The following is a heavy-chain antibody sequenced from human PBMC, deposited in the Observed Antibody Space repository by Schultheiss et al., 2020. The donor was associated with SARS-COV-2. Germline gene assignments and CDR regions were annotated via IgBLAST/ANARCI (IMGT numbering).Heavy chain of an antibody. V-gene: IGHV1-2*06. D-gene: IGHD4-17*01. CDR1: GGTFSSYA. Sequence: ASVKVSCKASGGTFSSYAISWVRQAPGQGLEWMGRINPNSGGTNYAQKFQGRVTMTRDTSISTAYMELSRLRSDDTAVYYCARDGDYGENYWGQGTLVTVSS. J-gene: IGHJ4*02. CDR3: ARDGDYGENY. CDR2: INPNSGGT.